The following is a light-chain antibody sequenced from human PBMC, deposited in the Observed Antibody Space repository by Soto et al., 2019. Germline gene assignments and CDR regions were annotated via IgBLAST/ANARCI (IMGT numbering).Light chain of an antibody. CDR3: SSYTSSIPYV. J-gene: IGLJ1*01. CDR2: EVN. V-gene: IGLV2-14*01. Sequence: QSALTQPASVSGSPGQSITISCTGTSSDVGGYNYVSWYQQHPGKAPKLMIYEVNNRPSGVSNRFSGSKSGNTASLTISGLQAEDEADYYCSSYTSSIPYVFGTGTKLTVL. CDR1: SSDVGGYNY.